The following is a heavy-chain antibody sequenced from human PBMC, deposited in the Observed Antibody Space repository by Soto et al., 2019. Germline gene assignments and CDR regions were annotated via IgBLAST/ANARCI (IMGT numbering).Heavy chain of an antibody. Sequence: PGESLKVSCKGSGYSCTSYGSGWVRQMPGKGLEWMGIIYPGDSDTRYSPSFQGQVTISADKSISTAYLQWSSLKASDTAMYYCARCQTSSGWYQDYYYGMDVWGQGTTVTVSS. D-gene: IGHD6-19*01. CDR2: IYPGDSDT. J-gene: IGHJ6*02. CDR1: GYSCTSYG. CDR3: ARCQTSSGWYQDYYYGMDV. V-gene: IGHV5-51*01.